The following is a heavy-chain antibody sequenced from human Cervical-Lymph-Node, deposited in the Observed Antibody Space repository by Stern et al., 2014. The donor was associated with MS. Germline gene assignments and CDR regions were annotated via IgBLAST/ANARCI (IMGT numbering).Heavy chain of an antibody. Sequence: EVQLVESGGGLVQPGGSLRLSCAASGFTFSSYWMSWVRQAPGKGLEWVANIKQDGSEKYYVDSGKGRFTISRDNAKNSLYLQMNSLRAEDTAVYYCARDRQRYGDPLGEWAYWGQGTLVTVSS. CDR1: GFTFSSYW. CDR3: ARDRQRYGDPLGEWAY. J-gene: IGHJ4*02. D-gene: IGHD4-17*01. V-gene: IGHV3-7*03. CDR2: IKQDGSEK.